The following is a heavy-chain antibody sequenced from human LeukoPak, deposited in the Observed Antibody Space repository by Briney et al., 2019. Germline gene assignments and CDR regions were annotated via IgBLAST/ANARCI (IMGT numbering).Heavy chain of an antibody. CDR3: ARDPSVYCSGGSCYLDC. Sequence: GGSLRLSCAASRFTFSTYSMTWVRQAPGKGLEWVSYISSSGSGIYYADSVKGRFTISRDNAKNSLYLQMNSLRDEDTAVYYCARDPSVYCSGGSCYLDCWGQGTLVTVSS. J-gene: IGHJ4*02. D-gene: IGHD2-15*01. CDR2: ISSSGSGI. CDR1: RFTFSTYS. V-gene: IGHV3-48*02.